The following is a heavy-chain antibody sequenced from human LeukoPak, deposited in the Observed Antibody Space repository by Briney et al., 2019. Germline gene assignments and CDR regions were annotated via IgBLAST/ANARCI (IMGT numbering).Heavy chain of an antibody. Sequence: PGESLKISCKGFGYTFITYWIAWVRQMPGEGPEGMGVFYPYYSDTTYSPSLQGQVTISADKPNSTAYLKEISVKASDTALYYCARQPHAAAGTAVADAYYYHMVVSGKGATGTVSS. D-gene: IGHD6-13*01. J-gene: IGHJ6*03. V-gene: IGHV5-51*01. CDR3: ARQPHAAAGTAVADAYYYHMVV. CDR1: GYTFITYW. CDR2: FYPYYSDT.